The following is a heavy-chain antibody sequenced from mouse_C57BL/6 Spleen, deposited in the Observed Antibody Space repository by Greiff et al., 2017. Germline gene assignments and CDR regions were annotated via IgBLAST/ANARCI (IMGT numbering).Heavy chain of an antibody. CDR2: IRSKSNNYAT. CDR1: GFSFNTYA. CDR3: VRHAWDYDAMDY. Sequence: EVMLVESGGGLVQPKGSLKLSCAASGFSFNTYAMNWVRQAPGKGLEWVARIRSKSNNYATYYADSVKDRFTISRDDSESMLYLQMNNLKTEDTAMYYCVRHAWDYDAMDYWGQGTSVTVSS. D-gene: IGHD4-1*01. J-gene: IGHJ4*01. V-gene: IGHV10-1*01.